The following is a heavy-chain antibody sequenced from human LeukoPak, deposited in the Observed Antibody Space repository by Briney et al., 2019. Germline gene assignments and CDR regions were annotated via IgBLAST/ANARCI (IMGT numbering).Heavy chain of an antibody. Sequence: GGSLRLSCAASGFTVSSNYMSWVRQAPGKGLEWVSVIYSGGSTYYADSVKGRFTISRDNAKNSLYLQMNSLRAEDTAVYYCARDPQAFYYYDSSGYHYFDYWGQGTLVTVSS. CDR3: ARDPQAFYYYDSSGYHYFDY. J-gene: IGHJ4*02. CDR2: IYSGGST. CDR1: GFTVSSNY. V-gene: IGHV3-53*01. D-gene: IGHD3-22*01.